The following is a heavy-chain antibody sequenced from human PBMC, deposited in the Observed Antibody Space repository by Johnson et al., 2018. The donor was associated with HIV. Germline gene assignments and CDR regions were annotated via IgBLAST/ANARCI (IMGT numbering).Heavy chain of an antibody. D-gene: IGHD1-26*01. J-gene: IGHJ3*02. CDR2: ISYDGRNK. CDR3: AKDPGSGSPGAFDI. V-gene: IGHV3-30*04. Sequence: VQLVESGGGVVQPGRSLRLSCAASGFTFSSYAMHWVRQAPGKGLEWVAVISYDGRNKDYADSLKGRFTISRDNSKNTLYLQMNSLRAEDTAVYYCAKDPGSGSPGAFDIWGQGTMVTVSS. CDR1: GFTFSSYA.